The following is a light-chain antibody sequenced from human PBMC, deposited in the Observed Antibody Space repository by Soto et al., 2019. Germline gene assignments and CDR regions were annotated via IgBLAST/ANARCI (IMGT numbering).Light chain of an antibody. CDR2: EVT. CDR3: SSYTGGNPSYV. Sequence: QSALTQPPSASGSPGQSVTISCTGTSSDVGGYDYVSWCQQHPGKAPKLMIYEVTIRPSGVSDRFSGSKSGNTASLTVSGLQAEDEADYYCSSYTGGNPSYVFGNGTKVTVL. CDR1: SSDVGGYDY. V-gene: IGLV2-8*01. J-gene: IGLJ1*01.